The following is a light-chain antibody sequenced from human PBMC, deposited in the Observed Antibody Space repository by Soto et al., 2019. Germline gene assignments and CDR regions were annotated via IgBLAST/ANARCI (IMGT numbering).Light chain of an antibody. V-gene: IGKV1-33*01. CDR3: QQYSTYPFT. CDR2: DAS. J-gene: IGKJ3*01. Sequence: DIQMTQSPSSLSASVGDRVTITCQASQDIGNYLNWYQQKPGKAPKLLISDASNLEVGVPLRFSGSGSGTHFTVTINSLQPEDFATYYCQQYSTYPFTFGPGTKVDIK. CDR1: QDIGNY.